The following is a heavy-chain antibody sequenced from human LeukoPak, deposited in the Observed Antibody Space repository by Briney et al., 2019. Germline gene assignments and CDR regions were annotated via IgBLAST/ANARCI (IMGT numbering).Heavy chain of an antibody. D-gene: IGHD2-21*02. CDR2: IFPGDSDT. CDR3: ARMGVTARRPELYNWFDP. CDR1: GYSFTTYW. V-gene: IGHV5-51*01. Sequence: GESLKISCQGSGYSFTTYWIGWVRQMPGKGLEWIGIIFPGDSDTTYSPSLQGQVTISADKSISTAYLQWSSLKASDTAMYYCARMGVTARRPELYNWFDPWGQGTLVTVSS. J-gene: IGHJ5*02.